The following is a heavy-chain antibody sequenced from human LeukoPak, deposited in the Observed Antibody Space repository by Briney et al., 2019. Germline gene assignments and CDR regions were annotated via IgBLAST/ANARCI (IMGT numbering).Heavy chain of an antibody. CDR1: GFTFDDYA. Sequence: GGSLRLSCAASGFTFDDYAMHWVRQAPGKGLEWVSGISWNSGSIGYADSVKGRFTISRDNAKNSLYLQMNSLRAEDTALYYCAKDRGGSGWLQYFDYWGQGTLVTVSS. CDR2: ISWNSGSI. J-gene: IGHJ4*02. V-gene: IGHV3-9*01. CDR3: AKDRGGSGWLQYFDY. D-gene: IGHD6-19*01.